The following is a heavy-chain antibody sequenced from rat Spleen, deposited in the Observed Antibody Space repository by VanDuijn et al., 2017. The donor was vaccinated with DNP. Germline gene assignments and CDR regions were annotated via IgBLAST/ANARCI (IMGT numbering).Heavy chain of an antibody. CDR3: IRDGGVNWFAH. CDR1: GFSLTSGS. J-gene: IGHJ3*01. V-gene: IGHV2-63*01. Sequence: QVQLKESGPGLVQPSETLSLTCTVSGFSLTSGSVTWVRQPSGKRPEWMGRVWYDGDTAYNSALKSRLTISRDTSNNQVFLKMNSLQTDDAGTYYCIRDGGVNWFAHWGQGTLVTVSS. CDR2: VWYDGDT. D-gene: IGHD4-4*01.